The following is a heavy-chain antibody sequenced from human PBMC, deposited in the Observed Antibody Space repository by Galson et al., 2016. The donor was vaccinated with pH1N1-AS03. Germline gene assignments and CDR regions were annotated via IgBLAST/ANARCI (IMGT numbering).Heavy chain of an antibody. CDR1: GFTFSRST. Sequence: SLRLSCAASGFTFSRSTMYWVRQASGKGLERVGHIRTKTNSYATAYGASMKGRFTISRDDSKNITYLQMNSLQIDDTAVYFCSRGDWFHWGQGTLVTVSS. CDR3: SRGDWFH. V-gene: IGHV3-73*01. CDR2: IRTKTNSYAT. J-gene: IGHJ4*02. D-gene: IGHD3-9*01.